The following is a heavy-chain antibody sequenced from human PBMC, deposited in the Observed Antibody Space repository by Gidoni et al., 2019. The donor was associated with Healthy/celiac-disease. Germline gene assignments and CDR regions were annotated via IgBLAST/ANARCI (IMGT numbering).Heavy chain of an antibody. J-gene: IGHJ6*02. CDR1: GYTFTGYY. CDR2: INPNSGGT. D-gene: IGHD2-15*01. Sequence: QVQLVQSGAEVKKPGASVKVSCKASGYTFTGYYMHWVRQAPGQGLEWMGWINPNSGGTNYAQKFQGRVTMTRDTSISTAYMELSRLRSDDTAVYYCARDLVAATETYYYYYGMEVWGQGTTVTVSS. V-gene: IGHV1-2*02. CDR3: ARDLVAATETYYYYYGMEV.